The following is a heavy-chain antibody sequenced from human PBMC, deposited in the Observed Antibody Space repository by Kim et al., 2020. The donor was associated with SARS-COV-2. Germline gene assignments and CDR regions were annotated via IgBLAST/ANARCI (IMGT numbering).Heavy chain of an antibody. CDR1: GGSISSGGYY. Sequence: SETLSLTCTVSGGSISSGGYYWSWIRQHPGKGLEWIGYIYYSGSTYYSPSLKSRVTISVDTSKNQFSLKLSSVTAADTAVYYCARVVVTIFGVVIIRSFAFDIWGQGTMVTVSS. CDR3: ARVVVTIFGVVIIRSFAFDI. J-gene: IGHJ3*02. D-gene: IGHD3-3*01. CDR2: IYYSGST. V-gene: IGHV4-31*03.